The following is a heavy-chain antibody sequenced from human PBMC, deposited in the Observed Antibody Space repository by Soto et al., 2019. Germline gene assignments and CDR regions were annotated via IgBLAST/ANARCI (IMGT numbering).Heavy chain of an antibody. Sequence: PSETLSLTCTVSGGSISSGGYYWSWIRQHPGKGLEWIGYIYYSGSTYYNPSLKSRVTISVDTSKNQFSLKLSSVTAADTAVYYCARGLVWFGELSREDAFDIWGQGTMVTVSS. CDR1: GGSISSGGYY. CDR3: ARGLVWFGELSREDAFDI. V-gene: IGHV4-31*03. J-gene: IGHJ3*02. CDR2: IYYSGST. D-gene: IGHD3-10*01.